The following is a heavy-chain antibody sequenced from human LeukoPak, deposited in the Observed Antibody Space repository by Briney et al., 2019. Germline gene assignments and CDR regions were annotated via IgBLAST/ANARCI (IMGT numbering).Heavy chain of an antibody. Sequence: SETLSLTCAVSGVSFNDYYWSWVRRTPGRGLEWIGEINHSGYTNDSPSLKSRVTLSIDTSRKQFSLNLRSVTVADTGIYYCTRMTTGHDYWGQGTLVTVSS. CDR1: GVSFNDYY. V-gene: IGHV4-34*01. CDR2: INHSGYT. J-gene: IGHJ4*02. D-gene: IGHD4-17*01. CDR3: TRMTTGHDY.